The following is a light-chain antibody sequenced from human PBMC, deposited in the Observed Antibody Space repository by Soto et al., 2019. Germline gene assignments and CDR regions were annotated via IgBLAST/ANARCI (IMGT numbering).Light chain of an antibody. CDR3: QQYGSSSWT. V-gene: IGKV3-20*01. CDR1: QSVSSSY. J-gene: IGKJ1*01. CDR2: GTS. Sequence: EIVLTQSPGTLSLSPGERATLSCRASQSVSSSYLAWYQQKPGQAPRLLIYGTSSRATAIPDRFSGSGSGTDFTLTLSRLEPEDFAVYYCQQYGSSSWTFGQGTKVEI.